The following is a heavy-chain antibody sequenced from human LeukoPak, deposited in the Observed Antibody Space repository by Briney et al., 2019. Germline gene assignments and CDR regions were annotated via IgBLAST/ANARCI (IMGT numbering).Heavy chain of an antibody. CDR1: GFTFSSYG. CDR3: AKDHRLRYMDV. CDR2: LSGSGGST. V-gene: IGHV3-23*01. J-gene: IGHJ6*03. Sequence: GGSLRLSCAASGFTFSSYGMSWVRQAPGKGLEWVSALSGSGGSTYYADSVKGRFTISRDNSKNSLYLQMNSLRAEDTALYYCAKDHRLRYMDVWGKGTTVTVSS.